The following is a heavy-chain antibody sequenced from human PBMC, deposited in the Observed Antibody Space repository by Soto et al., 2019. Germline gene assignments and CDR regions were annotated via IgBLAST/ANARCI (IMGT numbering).Heavy chain of an antibody. CDR3: ARHEQQWLPTGFDP. J-gene: IGHJ5*02. Sequence: QLQLQESGPGLVKPSETLSLTCTVSGGSISSSSYYWGWIRQPPGKGLGWIGSIYYSGSTYYNPSLKSRVTISVDTSKNHLTLKLSSVTAADTAVYYCARHEQQWLPTGFDPWGQGTLVTVSS. D-gene: IGHD6-19*01. V-gene: IGHV4-39*01. CDR1: GGSISSSSYY. CDR2: IYYSGST.